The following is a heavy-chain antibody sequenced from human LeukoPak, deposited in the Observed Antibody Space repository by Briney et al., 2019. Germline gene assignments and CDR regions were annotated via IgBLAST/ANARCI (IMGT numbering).Heavy chain of an antibody. D-gene: IGHD2-21*01. CDR2: INPNSGGT. CDR1: GYGFTDYY. V-gene: IGHV1-2*02. CDR3: ARADRLHGGPYLIGP. J-gene: IGHJ5*02. Sequence: VASVKVSCKTSGYGFTDYYMHWVRQAPGQGLEWMGWINPNSGGTSSAQKFQGRVTMTRDTSITTVYMEVSWLTSDDTAIYYCARADRLHGGPYLIGPWGQGTLVTVSS.